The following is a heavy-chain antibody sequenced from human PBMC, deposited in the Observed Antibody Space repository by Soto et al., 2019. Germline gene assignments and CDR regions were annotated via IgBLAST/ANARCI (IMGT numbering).Heavy chain of an antibody. Sequence: SETLSLTCTVSADSIGNYYWSWIRQPPGRGLEWIGYIYYSGSTNYNPSLKSRVTISLDTSKNQFSLKLSSVTAADTAVYYCARYRDDFWSGYSTSRTFAPGGQGPLVTFSS. CDR2: IYYSGST. CDR1: ADSIGNYY. D-gene: IGHD3-3*01. J-gene: IGHJ5*02. CDR3: ARYRDDFWSGYSTSRTFAP. V-gene: IGHV4-59*01.